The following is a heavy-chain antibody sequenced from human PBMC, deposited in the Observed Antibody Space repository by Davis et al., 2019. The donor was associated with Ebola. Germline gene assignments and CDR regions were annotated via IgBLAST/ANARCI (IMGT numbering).Heavy chain of an antibody. CDR2: IRIKTNSYAT. Sequence: GESLKISCVASGFTFSGSALHWVRQASGKGLEWIDRIRIKTNSYATAYAASVKGRFTISRDDSKNTAYLQMNSLKTEDTAVYYCTRLDDYYYYAMDVWGQGTTVTVSS. J-gene: IGHJ6*02. V-gene: IGHV3-73*01. D-gene: IGHD3-9*01. CDR3: TRLDDYYYYAMDV. CDR1: GFTFSGSA.